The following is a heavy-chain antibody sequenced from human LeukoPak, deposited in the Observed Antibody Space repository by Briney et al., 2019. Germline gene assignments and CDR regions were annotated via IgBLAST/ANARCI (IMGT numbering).Heavy chain of an antibody. CDR1: GYTVTDYY. CDR2: INPDNGGT. Sequence: ASVKVSCRASGYTVTDYYIHWVRQAPGQGLEWMGWINPDNGGTNYAQKFQGRVTMTRDTSIRTVYMDLSRLRSDDTAVFYCTRAARVGNWFDPWGQGTQVTVSS. V-gene: IGHV1-2*02. CDR3: TRAARVGNWFDP. J-gene: IGHJ5*02. D-gene: IGHD6-25*01.